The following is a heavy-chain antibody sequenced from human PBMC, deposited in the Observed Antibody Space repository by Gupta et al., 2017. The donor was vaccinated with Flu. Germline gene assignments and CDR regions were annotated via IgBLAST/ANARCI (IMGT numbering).Heavy chain of an antibody. V-gene: IGHV1-8*01. CDR2: MNPDSGNT. J-gene: IGHJ6*03. Sequence: QVQLVQSGAEVKKPGASVKVSCQASGYTFSSSDINWVRQATGQGLEWMGWMNPDSGNTGYAQKFQGRVIMTRNTSISTAYMELSSLTSEDTAVYYCARRFLSSTSAWGYFYYMDVWGKGTTVTVSS. CDR3: ARRFLSSTSAWGYFYYMDV. D-gene: IGHD2-2*01. CDR1: GYTFSSSD.